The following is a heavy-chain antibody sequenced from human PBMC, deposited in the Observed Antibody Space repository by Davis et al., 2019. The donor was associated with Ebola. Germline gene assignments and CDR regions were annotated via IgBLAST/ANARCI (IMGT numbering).Heavy chain of an antibody. CDR1: GGTFSSYA. CDR2: IIPIFGTA. V-gene: IGHV1-69*06. Sequence: SVKVSCKASGGTFSSYAISWVRQAPGQGLEWMGGIIPIFGTANYAQKFQGRVTITADKSTSTAYMEVGILRSDDTAVYYCARAQFPTTSDHWGQGTLVTVSS. CDR3: ARAQFPTTSDH. D-gene: IGHD1-1*01. J-gene: IGHJ4*02.